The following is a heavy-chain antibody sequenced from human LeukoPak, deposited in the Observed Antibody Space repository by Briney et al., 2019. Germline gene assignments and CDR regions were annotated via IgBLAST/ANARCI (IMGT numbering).Heavy chain of an antibody. J-gene: IGHJ6*04. Sequence: PGGSLRLSCAASGFTVSSNYMSWVRQAPGKGLEWVSVIYSGGSTYYADSVKGRFTISRDNSKNTLYLQMDSLRAEDTAVYYCASPAVMVRGVNNYGMDVWGKGTTVTVSS. D-gene: IGHD3-10*01. CDR2: IYSGGST. CDR3: ASPAVMVRGVNNYGMDV. CDR1: GFTVSSNY. V-gene: IGHV3-53*01.